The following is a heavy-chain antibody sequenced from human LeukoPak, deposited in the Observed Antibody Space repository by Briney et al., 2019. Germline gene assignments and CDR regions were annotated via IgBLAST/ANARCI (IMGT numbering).Heavy chain of an antibody. J-gene: IGHJ4*02. D-gene: IGHD3-22*01. CDR1: GGTFSSYT. Sequence: SVKVSCKASGGTFSSYTISWVRQAPGQGLEWMGRIIPILGIANYAQKFQGRVTITADKSTSTAYMELSSLRSEDTAVYYCATSGGDYYDSSGYYLDYWGQGTLVTVSS. CDR2: IIPILGIA. CDR3: ATSGGDYYDSSGYYLDY. V-gene: IGHV1-69*02.